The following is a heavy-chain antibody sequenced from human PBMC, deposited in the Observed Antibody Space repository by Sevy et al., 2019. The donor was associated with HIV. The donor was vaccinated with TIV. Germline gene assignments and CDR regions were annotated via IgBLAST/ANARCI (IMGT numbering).Heavy chain of an antibody. J-gene: IGHJ4*02. CDR1: GFTFRTSG. CDR2: ISYDEAHK. Sequence: GGSLRLSCVTSGFTFRTSGMHWVRQSPGKGLEWVAVISYDEAHKNYADSVKGRFSISKDNSKNTLYLKMSSLRTEDTAVYYCAKDYSAGITMVRGAYRARGDYFDLSGQRTQVTVSS. V-gene: IGHV3-30*18. CDR3: AKDYSAGITMVRGAYRARGDYFDL. D-gene: IGHD3-10*01.